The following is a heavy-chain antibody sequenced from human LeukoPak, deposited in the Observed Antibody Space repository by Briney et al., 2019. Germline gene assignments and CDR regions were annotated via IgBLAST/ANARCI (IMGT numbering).Heavy chain of an antibody. D-gene: IGHD6-13*01. Sequence: SETLSLTCAVYGGSFSGYYWSWIRQPPGKGLEWIGEINHSGSTNYNPSLKSRVTMSVDTSKNQFSLKLSSVTAADTAVYYCARDLGIAALYYFDYWGQGTLVTVSS. J-gene: IGHJ4*02. CDR3: ARDLGIAALYYFDY. V-gene: IGHV4-34*01. CDR2: INHSGST. CDR1: GGSFSGYY.